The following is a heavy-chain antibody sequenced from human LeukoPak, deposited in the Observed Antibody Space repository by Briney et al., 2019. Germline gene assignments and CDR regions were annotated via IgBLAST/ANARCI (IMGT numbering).Heavy chain of an antibody. V-gene: IGHV3-48*04. Sequence: PGGSPRLSCAASGFTFSSYSMNWVRQAPGKGLEWVSYISSSSSTIYYADSVKGRFTISRDNAKNSLYLQMNSLRAEDTAVYYCARGPEEVYYYYYMDVWGKGTTVTVSS. J-gene: IGHJ6*03. CDR3: ARGPEEVYYYYYMDV. CDR1: GFTFSSYS. CDR2: ISSSSSTI.